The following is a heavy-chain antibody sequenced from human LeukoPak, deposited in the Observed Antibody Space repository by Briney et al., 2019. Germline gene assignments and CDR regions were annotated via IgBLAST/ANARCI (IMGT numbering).Heavy chain of an antibody. CDR1: GGSFSGYY. V-gene: IGHV4-34*01. D-gene: IGHD5-18*01. J-gene: IGHJ4*02. Sequence: PSETLSLTCAVYGGSFSGYYWSWIRQPPGKGLEWIGEINHSGSTNYNPSLKSRVTISVDTSKNQFSLKLSSVTAADTAVYYCARRNLYGYGLYYSDYWGQGTLVTVSS. CDR2: INHSGST. CDR3: ARRNLYGYGLYYSDY.